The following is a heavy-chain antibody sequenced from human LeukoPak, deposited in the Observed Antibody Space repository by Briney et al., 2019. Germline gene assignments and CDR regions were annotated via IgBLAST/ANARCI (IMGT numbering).Heavy chain of an antibody. Sequence: SQTLSLTCAISGDSGSSSGVAWNWIKQSPSRGLEWLGKTYYASQWSHEYALSVKSRITINPDTSKNQFSLQLNSVTPEDTAVYYCTRGRNSAFDYWGQGTLVTVSS. V-gene: IGHV6-1*01. CDR1: GDSGSSSGVA. D-gene: IGHD1-14*01. J-gene: IGHJ4*02. CDR2: TYYASQWSH. CDR3: TRGRNSAFDY.